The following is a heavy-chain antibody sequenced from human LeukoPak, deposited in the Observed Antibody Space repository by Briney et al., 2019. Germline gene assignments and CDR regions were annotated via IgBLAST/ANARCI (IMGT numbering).Heavy chain of an antibody. J-gene: IGHJ4*02. CDR2: IYYSGST. V-gene: IGHV4-59*01. Sequence: SETLSLTCTVSGGSIRSYYWSWIRQSPGKGLEWIGYIYYSGSTNYNPSLKSRVTISVDTSKNQFSLKLSSVTAADTAVYYCARGSSGYYYGFDYWGQGTLVTVSS. CDR3: ARGSSGYYYGFDY. CDR1: GGSIRSYY. D-gene: IGHD3-22*01.